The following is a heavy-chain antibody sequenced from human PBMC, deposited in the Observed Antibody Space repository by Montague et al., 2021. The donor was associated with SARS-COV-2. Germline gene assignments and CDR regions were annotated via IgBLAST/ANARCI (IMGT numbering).Heavy chain of an antibody. CDR1: GGSISSSSCY. CDR2: IYYSGST. V-gene: IGHV4-39*01. Sequence: SETLSLTCTVSGGSISSSSCYWGWIRQPPGKGLEWIGSIYYSGSTYYXPSLKSRVTISVDTSKNQFSLKLSSVTAADTAVYYCARQGDQLLLEYWFDPWGQGTLVTVSS. J-gene: IGHJ5*02. CDR3: ARQGDQLLLEYWFDP. D-gene: IGHD2-2*01.